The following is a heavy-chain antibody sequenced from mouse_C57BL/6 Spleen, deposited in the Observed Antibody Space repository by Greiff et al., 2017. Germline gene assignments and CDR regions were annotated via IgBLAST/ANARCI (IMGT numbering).Heavy chain of an antibody. CDR2: IYPGGGYT. CDR3: ARRPLITTVVASGYFDV. D-gene: IGHD1-1*01. CDR1: GYTFTNYW. J-gene: IGHJ1*03. Sequence: VQLQQSGAELVRPGTSVKMSCKASGYTFTNYWIGWAKQRPGHGLEWIGDIYPGGGYTNYNEKFKGKATLTADKSSSTAYMQFSSLTSEDSAIYYCARRPLITTVVASGYFDVWGTGTTVTVSS. V-gene: IGHV1-63*01.